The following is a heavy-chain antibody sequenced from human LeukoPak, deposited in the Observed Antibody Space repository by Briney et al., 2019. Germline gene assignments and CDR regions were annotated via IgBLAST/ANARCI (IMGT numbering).Heavy chain of an antibody. CDR2: IYSGGST. D-gene: IGHD2-2*01. CDR1: GFTVSSNY. V-gene: IGHV3-53*01. Sequence: GGPLRLSCAASGFTVSSNYMSWVRQAPGKGLERVSVIYSGGSTYYADSVKGRFTISRDNSKNTLYLQMNSLRAEDTAVYYCARICSSTSCASYYYYYMDVWGKGTTVTVSS. CDR3: ARICSSTSCASYYYYYMDV. J-gene: IGHJ6*03.